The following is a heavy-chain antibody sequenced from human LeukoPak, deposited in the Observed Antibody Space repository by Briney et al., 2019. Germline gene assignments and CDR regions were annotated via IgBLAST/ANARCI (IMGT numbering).Heavy chain of an antibody. CDR2: IYYSGST. Sequence: SETLSLTCTVSGGSIRSYYWFWIRQPPGKGLEWIGYIYYSGSTNYSPSLKSRVTISVDTSKNQFSLKLSSVTAADTAVYYCARDQGRPVAAAGSGLDYWGQGTLVTVSS. CDR3: ARDQGRPVAAAGSGLDY. V-gene: IGHV4-59*12. CDR1: GGSIRSYY. D-gene: IGHD6-13*01. J-gene: IGHJ4*02.